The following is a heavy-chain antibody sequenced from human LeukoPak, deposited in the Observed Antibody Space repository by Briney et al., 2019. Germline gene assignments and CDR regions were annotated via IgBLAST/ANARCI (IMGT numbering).Heavy chain of an antibody. Sequence: GGSLRLSCAASGFTFSSYAMHWVRQAPGKGLEYVSAISSNGGSTYYANSVKGRFTISRDNSKNTLYLQMGSLRADDMAVYYCARLAPGSSGYYYYYYMDVWGKGTTVNVSS. CDR1: GFTFSSYA. CDR3: ARLAPGSSGYYYYYYMDV. D-gene: IGHD6-19*01. V-gene: IGHV3-64*01. J-gene: IGHJ6*03. CDR2: ISSNGGST.